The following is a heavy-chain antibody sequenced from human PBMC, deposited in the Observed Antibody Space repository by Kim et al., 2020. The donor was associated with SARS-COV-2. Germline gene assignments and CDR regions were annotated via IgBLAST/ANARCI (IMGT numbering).Heavy chain of an antibody. Sequence: ASVKVSCKVSGYTLRQLSMHWVRQAPGKGLEWMGGFDPEDGEAIYAQKFQGRVTMAEDTSTDTAYMELTSLTSEDMAVYYCATYTGSSGYDVYSYYMDVWGRGSTVTVSS. CDR2: FDPEDGEA. CDR1: GYTLRQLS. D-gene: IGHD3-3*01. CDR3: ATYTGSSGYDVYSYYMDV. V-gene: IGHV1-24*01. J-gene: IGHJ6*03.